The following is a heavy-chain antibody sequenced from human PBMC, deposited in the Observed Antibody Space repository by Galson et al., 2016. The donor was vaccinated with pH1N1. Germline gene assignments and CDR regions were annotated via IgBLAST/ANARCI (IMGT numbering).Heavy chain of an antibody. V-gene: IGHV1-69*10. J-gene: IGHJ6*02. D-gene: IGHD4-17*01. CDR3: ARAATVTPDYYYGMDV. CDR1: GGTFNNYA. CDR2: IIPTLGTG. Sequence: SVKVSCKASGGTFNNYAISWVRQAPGQGLEWMGGIIPTLGTGNYAQKFQGRVTITADKSTSTAYMELNSLRSEDTALYYCARAATVTPDYYYGMDVWGQGTTVTVSS.